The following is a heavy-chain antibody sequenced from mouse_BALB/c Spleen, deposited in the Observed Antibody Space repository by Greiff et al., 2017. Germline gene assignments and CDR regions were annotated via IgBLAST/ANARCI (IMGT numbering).Heavy chain of an antibody. CDR3: ARWGDAHSDY. J-gene: IGHJ2*01. Sequence: QLQQSGAELAKPGASVKMSCKASGYTFTSYWMHWVKQRPGQGLEWIGYINPSTGYTEYNQKFKDKATLTADKSSSTAYMQLSSLTSEDSAVYYCARWGDAHSDYWGQGTTLTVSS. CDR1: GYTFTSYW. V-gene: IGHV1-7*01. CDR2: INPSTGYT.